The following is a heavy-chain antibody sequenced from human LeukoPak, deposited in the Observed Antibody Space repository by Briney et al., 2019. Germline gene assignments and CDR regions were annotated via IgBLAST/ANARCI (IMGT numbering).Heavy chain of an antibody. CDR2: ISSSGSTI. V-gene: IGHV3-11*04. CDR1: GFTFSDYY. CDR3: AREGGNPQLDY. J-gene: IGHJ4*02. D-gene: IGHD3-16*01. Sequence: GESLRLSCAASGFTFSDYYMTWIRQAPGKGLEWVSYISSSGSTIYYADSVKGRFTISRDNAENSLYLQMNSLRAEDTAVYYCAREGGNPQLDYWGQGTLVTVSS.